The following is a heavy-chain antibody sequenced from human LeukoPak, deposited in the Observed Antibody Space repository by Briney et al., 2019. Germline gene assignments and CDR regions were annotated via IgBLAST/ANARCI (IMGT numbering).Heavy chain of an antibody. J-gene: IGHJ4*02. CDR3: ARPNTAMVPYYFDY. V-gene: IGHV4-34*01. Sequence: PETLSLTCAVYGGSFSGYYWSWIRQPPGKGLEWIGEINHSGSTNYNPSLKSRVTISVDTSKNQFSLKLSSVTAADTAVYYCARPNTAMVPYYFDYWGQGTLVTVSS. D-gene: IGHD5-18*01. CDR2: INHSGST. CDR1: GGSFSGYY.